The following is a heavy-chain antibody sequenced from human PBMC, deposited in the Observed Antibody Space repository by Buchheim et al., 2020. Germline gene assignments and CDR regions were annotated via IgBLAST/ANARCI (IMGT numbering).Heavy chain of an antibody. V-gene: IGHV3-30-3*01. Sequence: QVQLVESGGGVVQPGRSLRLSCAASGFTFSSYAMHWVRQAPGKGLEWVAVISYDGSNKYYADSVKGRFTISRDNFKNTLYLQMNSLRAEDTAVYYCAREDGLGMGYWGQGTL. CDR1: GFTFSSYA. J-gene: IGHJ4*02. CDR3: AREDGLGMGY. CDR2: ISYDGSNK. D-gene: IGHD7-27*01.